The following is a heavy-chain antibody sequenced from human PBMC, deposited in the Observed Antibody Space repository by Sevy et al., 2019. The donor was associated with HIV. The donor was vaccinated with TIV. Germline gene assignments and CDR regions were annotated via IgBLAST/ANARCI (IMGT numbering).Heavy chain of an antibody. CDR3: ARDYAPPITIFGVVIQNNWFDP. J-gene: IGHJ5*02. CDR2: INAGNGNT. V-gene: IGHV1-3*01. Sequence: ASVKVSCKASGYTFTSYAMHWVRQAPGQRLEWTGWINAGNGNTKNSQKFQGRVTITRDTSASTAYMELSSLRSEDTAVYYCARDYAPPITIFGVVIQNNWFDPWGQGTLVTVSS. CDR1: GYTFTSYA. D-gene: IGHD3-3*01.